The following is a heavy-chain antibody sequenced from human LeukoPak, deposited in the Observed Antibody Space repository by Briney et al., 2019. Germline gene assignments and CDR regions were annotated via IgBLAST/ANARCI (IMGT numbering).Heavy chain of an antibody. CDR1: GYTFTSYY. V-gene: IGHV1-46*01. CDR3: ARPDCSSTSCYAEGWFDP. J-gene: IGHJ5*02. Sequence: ASVKVSCKASGYTFTSYYIDWVRQAPGQGLEWMGVINPSGGSTRYAQKFQGRVTMTRDTSISTAYMELSRLRSDDTAVYYCARPDCSSTSCYAEGWFDPWGQGTLVTVSS. D-gene: IGHD2-2*01. CDR2: INPSGGST.